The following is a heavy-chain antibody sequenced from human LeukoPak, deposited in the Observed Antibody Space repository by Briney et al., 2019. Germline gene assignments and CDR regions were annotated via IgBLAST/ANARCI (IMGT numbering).Heavy chain of an antibody. CDR2: IRSKANSYAT. CDR3: TRYSRDDAFDI. J-gene: IGHJ3*02. Sequence: GGSLKLPCAASGFTLSGSAMHWVRQASGKGLEWVGRIRSKANSYATAYAASVKGRFTISRDDSKNTAYLQMNSLKTEDTAVYYCTRYSRDDAFDIWGQGTMVTVSS. D-gene: IGHD2-21*01. V-gene: IGHV3-73*01. CDR1: GFTLSGSA.